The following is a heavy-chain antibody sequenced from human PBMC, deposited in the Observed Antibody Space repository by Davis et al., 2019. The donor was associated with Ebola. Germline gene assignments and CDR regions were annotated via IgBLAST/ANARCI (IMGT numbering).Heavy chain of an antibody. D-gene: IGHD1-26*01. CDR1: GFTFSSYA. V-gene: IGHV3-23*01. CDR2: ISGSGGST. CDR3: ATVGAIRIEYFQH. J-gene: IGHJ1*01. Sequence: GESLKISCAASGFTFSSYAMSWVRQAPGKGLEWVSAISGSGGSTYYADSVKGRFTISRDNSKNTLYLQMNSLRAEDTAVYYCATVGAIRIEYFQHWGQGTLVTVSS.